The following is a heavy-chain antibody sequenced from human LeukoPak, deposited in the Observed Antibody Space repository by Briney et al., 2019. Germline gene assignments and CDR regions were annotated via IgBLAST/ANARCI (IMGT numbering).Heavy chain of an antibody. CDR2: ISAYNGNT. V-gene: IGHV1-18*04. D-gene: IGHD5-18*01. Sequence: ASVTVSCMASGYTLTSYGISWVRPAPAQGLEWMGWISAYNGNTNYAQKLQGRVTMTTDTSTSTAYMELRSLRADDTAVYYCAREGVDTAMVDRWGQGTLVTVSS. CDR3: AREGVDTAMVDR. J-gene: IGHJ5*02. CDR1: GYTLTSYG.